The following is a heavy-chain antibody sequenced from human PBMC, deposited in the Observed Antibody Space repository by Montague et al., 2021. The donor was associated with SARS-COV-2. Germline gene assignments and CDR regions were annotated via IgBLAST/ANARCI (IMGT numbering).Heavy chain of an antibody. CDR3: AGGLLWFGEFGY. CDR2: ISYDGSNK. Sequence: SLRLSCAASGFTFSSYAMHWVRQAPGKGLEWVAVISYDGSNKYYADSVKGRFTISRDNSKNTLYLQMNSLRAEDTAVYYCAGGLLWFGEFGYWGQGTLVTVSS. CDR1: GFTFSSYA. D-gene: IGHD3-10*01. V-gene: IGHV3-30-3*01. J-gene: IGHJ4*02.